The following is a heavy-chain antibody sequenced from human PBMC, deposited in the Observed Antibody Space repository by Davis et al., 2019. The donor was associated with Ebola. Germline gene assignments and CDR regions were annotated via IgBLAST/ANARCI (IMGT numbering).Heavy chain of an antibody. Sequence: PGGSLRLSCKGSGYSFISYWIGWVRQMPGKGLEWMGIIYPGDSDTRYSPSFQGQVTISADKSISTAYLQWSSLKASDTAIYYCARGSDRGRFDPWGQGTLVTVSS. D-gene: IGHD3-10*01. CDR1: GYSFISYW. J-gene: IGHJ5*02. CDR2: IYPGDSDT. CDR3: ARGSDRGRFDP. V-gene: IGHV5-51*01.